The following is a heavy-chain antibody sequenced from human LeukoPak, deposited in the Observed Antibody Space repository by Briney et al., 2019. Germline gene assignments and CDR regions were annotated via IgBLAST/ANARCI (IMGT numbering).Heavy chain of an antibody. J-gene: IGHJ4*02. CDR1: GGSISSGSYY. CDR3: ARGLTYCTGGTCSCYFDY. D-gene: IGHD2-15*01. CDR2: IYTSGST. Sequence: SQTLSLTCTVSGGSISSGSYYWNWTRQPAGKGLEWIGRIYTSGSTNYNPSLKSRVTVSVDTSKNQFSLKVSSLTAADTAVYYCARGLTYCTGGTCSCYFDYWGQGTLVTVSS. V-gene: IGHV4-61*02.